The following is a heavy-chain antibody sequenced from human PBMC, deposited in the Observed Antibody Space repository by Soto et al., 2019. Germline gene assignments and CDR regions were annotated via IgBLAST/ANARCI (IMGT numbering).Heavy chain of an antibody. CDR3: ARSSGGNFGIIIEGTNWVAP. Sequence: GASVKVSCKAPRDTFTSYYINWVRQAPGQGLEWMGVINPHGGSTAYAQKFKGRVTLTRDTSASTVYMEVSSLTSEDTAMYYCARSSGGNFGIIIEGTNWVAPWGQGTLVTSPQ. V-gene: IGHV1-46*01. CDR2: INPHGGST. D-gene: IGHD1-26*01. J-gene: IGHJ5*02. CDR1: RDTFTSYY.